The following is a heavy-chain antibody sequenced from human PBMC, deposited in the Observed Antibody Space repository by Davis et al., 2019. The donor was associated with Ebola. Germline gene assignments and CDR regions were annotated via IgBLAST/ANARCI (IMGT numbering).Heavy chain of an antibody. CDR3: ARDRSQQLVLGGMDV. CDR2: IIANNGGT. J-gene: IGHJ6*04. V-gene: IGHV1-18*04. Sequence: ASVKVSCKVSGYTFTGYYMHWVRQAPGQGLEWMGRIIANNGGTNYAQKLQGRVTMTTDTSTSTAYMELRSLRSDDTAVYYCARDRSQQLVLGGMDVWGKGTTVTVSS. D-gene: IGHD6-13*01. CDR1: GYTFTGYY.